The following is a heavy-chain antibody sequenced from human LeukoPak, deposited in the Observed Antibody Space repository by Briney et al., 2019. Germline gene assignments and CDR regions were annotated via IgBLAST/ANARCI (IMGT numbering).Heavy chain of an antibody. V-gene: IGHV4-4*07. Sequence: SETLSLTCTVSGGSINDYYWSWIRQPAGKGLEWIGRLYVSGDINYNPSLKSRVTISVDTSKNQFSLKLSSVTAADTAVYYCARGTGTSYFWGQGTLVAVSS. CDR2: LYVSGDI. J-gene: IGHJ4*02. D-gene: IGHD3/OR15-3a*01. CDR1: GGSINDYY. CDR3: ARGTGTSYF.